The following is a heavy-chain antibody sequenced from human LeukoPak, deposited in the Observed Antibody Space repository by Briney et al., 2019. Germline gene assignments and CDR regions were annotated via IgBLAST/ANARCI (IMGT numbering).Heavy chain of an antibody. CDR3: ARYRLGRLDP. V-gene: IGHV4-61*02. CDR2: IYTSGSS. CDR1: GGSMRSGDYF. Sequence: SETLSLTCTVSGGSMRSGDYFWTWIRQPAGEGLEWIGRIYTSGSSNYNPSLKSRVTMLVDTSKNQFSLKMNSVTAADTAVYYCARYRLGRLDPWGQGTLVTVSS. J-gene: IGHJ5*02. D-gene: IGHD1-26*01.